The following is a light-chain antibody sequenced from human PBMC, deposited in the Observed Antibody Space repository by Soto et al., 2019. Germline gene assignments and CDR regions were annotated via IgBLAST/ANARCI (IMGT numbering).Light chain of an antibody. V-gene: IGKV3D-15*01. CDR2: GAS. CDR1: QSVRSN. J-gene: IGKJ1*01. CDR3: QQYNNWPAIT. Sequence: EIVMTQSPATLSVSPGERATPSCRASQSVRSNLAWYQHKPGQAPRLLIYGASTRATGIPATFSGSGSGTQFTLTISSLQSEDFAVYYCQQYNNWPAITFGQGTKVDI.